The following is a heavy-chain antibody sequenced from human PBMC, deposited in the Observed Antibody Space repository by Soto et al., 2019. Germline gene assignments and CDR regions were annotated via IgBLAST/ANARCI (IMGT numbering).Heavy chain of an antibody. V-gene: IGHV1-46*03. CDR3: ARFTFTGLPALGY. J-gene: IGHJ4*02. Sequence: ASVKVSCKASGYTFTSYGISWVRQAPGQGLEWMGIINPSGGNTSYAQKFQGRVTMTRDTSTSTVYMELSSLRSEDTAVYYCARFTFTGLPALGYWGQGTLVTVSS. CDR2: INPSGGNT. CDR1: GYTFTSYG. D-gene: IGHD3-16*01.